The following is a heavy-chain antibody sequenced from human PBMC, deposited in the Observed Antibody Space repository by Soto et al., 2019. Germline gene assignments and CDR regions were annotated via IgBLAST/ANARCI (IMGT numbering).Heavy chain of an antibody. Sequence: GGSLRLSCAASGFTFSSYSMNWVRQAPGKGLEWVSYISSSSSTIYYADSVKGRFTISRDNAKNSLYLQMNSLRDEDTAVYYCARLWFGRHSYYYYGMDVWGQGTTVTVSS. CDR2: ISSSSSTI. D-gene: IGHD3-10*01. CDR3: ARLWFGRHSYYYYGMDV. CDR1: GFTFSSYS. J-gene: IGHJ6*02. V-gene: IGHV3-48*02.